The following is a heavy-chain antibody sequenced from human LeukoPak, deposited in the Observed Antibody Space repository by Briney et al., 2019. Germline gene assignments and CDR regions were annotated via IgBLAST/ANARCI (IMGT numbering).Heavy chain of an antibody. D-gene: IGHD2-2*01. J-gene: IGHJ3*02. V-gene: IGHV3-21*01. CDR2: VSSSNSFI. Sequence: GGSLRLSCAASGFTFSGYSMNWVRQAPGKGLERVSSVSSSNSFIFYADSVKGRFTISRDNAKNSLYLQMNSLRAEDTALYYCARSIVVPAAISGAFDIWGQGTIVTVSS. CDR3: ARSIVVPAAISGAFDI. CDR1: GFTFSGYS.